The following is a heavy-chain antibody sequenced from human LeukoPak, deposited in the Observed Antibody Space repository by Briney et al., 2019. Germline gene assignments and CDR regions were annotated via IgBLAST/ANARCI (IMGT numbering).Heavy chain of an antibody. J-gene: IGHJ4*02. D-gene: IGHD5-18*01. CDR3: ASVRGYSYGPAGL. Sequence: ASVKVPCKASGYTFTSYDINWVRQATGQGLEWMGWMNPNSGNTGYAQKFQGRVTMTRNTSISTAYMELSSLRSEDTAVYYCASVRGYSYGPAGLWGQGTLVTVSS. CDR2: MNPNSGNT. V-gene: IGHV1-8*01. CDR1: GYTFTSYD.